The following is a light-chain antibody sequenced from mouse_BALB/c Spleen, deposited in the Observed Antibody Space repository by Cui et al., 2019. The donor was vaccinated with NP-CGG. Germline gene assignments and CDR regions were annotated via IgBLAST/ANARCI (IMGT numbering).Light chain of an antibody. CDR3: ALWYSNHWV. J-gene: IGLJ1*01. CDR2: GTN. CDR1: TGAVTTSNY. V-gene: IGLV1*01. Sequence: QALVTQESAPTTSPGETVTLTCRSSTGAVTTSNYANWVQEKPDHLFTGLIGGTNNRAPGVPARFSGSLIGDKAALTITGAQTEDEAIYFCALWYSNHWVFGGGTELTVL.